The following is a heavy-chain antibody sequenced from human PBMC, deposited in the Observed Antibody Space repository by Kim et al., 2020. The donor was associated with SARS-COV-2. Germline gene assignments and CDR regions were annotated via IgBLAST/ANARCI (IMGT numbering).Heavy chain of an antibody. Sequence: GGSLRLSCAASGFTFDDYAMHWVRQAPGKGLEWVSLISGDGGSTYYADSVKGRFTISRDNSKNSLYLQMNSLRTEDTALYYCAKVCYGSGCEDSDYWGQGTLVTVSS. CDR1: GFTFDDYA. CDR3: AKVCYGSGCEDSDY. CDR2: ISGDGGST. V-gene: IGHV3-43*02. J-gene: IGHJ4*02. D-gene: IGHD6-19*01.